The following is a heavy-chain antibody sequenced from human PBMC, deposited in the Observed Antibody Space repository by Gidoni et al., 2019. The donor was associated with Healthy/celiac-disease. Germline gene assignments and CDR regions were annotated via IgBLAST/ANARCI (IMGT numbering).Heavy chain of an antibody. CDR3: ARVQLWSPRLGAFDI. D-gene: IGHD5-18*01. J-gene: IGHJ3*02. CDR2: IKQDGSEK. Sequence: EVQLVESGGGLVQPGGSLRLSCAASGFTFSSYWMSWVRQAPGKGLEWVANIKQDGSEKYYVDSVKGRFTISRDNAKNSLYLQMNSLRAEDTAVYYCARVQLWSPRLGAFDIWGQGTMVTVSS. V-gene: IGHV3-7*05. CDR1: GFTFSSYW.